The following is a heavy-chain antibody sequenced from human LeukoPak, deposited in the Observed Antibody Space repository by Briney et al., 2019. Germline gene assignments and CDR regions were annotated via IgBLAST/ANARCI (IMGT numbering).Heavy chain of an antibody. Sequence: ASVKVSCKASGYTFTSYDINWVRQATGQGLEWMGWMNPNSGNTGYARKFQGRVTMTRNTSISTAYMELSSLRSEDTAVYYCARGKSTYYYGSGSYIGGYWGQGTLVTVSS. J-gene: IGHJ4*02. CDR1: GYTFTSYD. CDR3: ARGKSTYYYGSGSYIGGY. D-gene: IGHD3-10*01. V-gene: IGHV1-8*01. CDR2: MNPNSGNT.